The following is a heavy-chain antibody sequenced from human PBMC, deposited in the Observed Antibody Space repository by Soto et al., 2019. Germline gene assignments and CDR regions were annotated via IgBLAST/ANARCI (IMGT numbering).Heavy chain of an antibody. J-gene: IGHJ4*02. CDR3: ARGGAMGVDY. Sequence: DVQLVESGGGLVRPGESLRLSCTASGFTFNNKWMHWVRQAPGKELVWLSRIDGAAATTNYEDSVKGRLTISRDNAKNIVFLHVNGLTDEDTAVYYCARGGAMGVDYWGQGTLVTVSS. V-gene: IGHV3-74*01. CDR1: GFTFNNKW. CDR2: IDGAAATT. D-gene: IGHD1-26*01.